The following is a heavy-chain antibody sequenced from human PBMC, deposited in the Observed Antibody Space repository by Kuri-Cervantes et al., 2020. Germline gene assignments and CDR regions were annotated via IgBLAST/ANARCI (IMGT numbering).Heavy chain of an antibody. CDR3: ARDTSGSAVVTYFDY. CDR2: VRYDGSNK. J-gene: IGHJ4*02. V-gene: IGHV3-30*02. Sequence: GESLKISCAASGFTLNSYDMHWVRQAPGKGLEWLAFVRYDGSNKYFVDSVRSRFTISRDNAKNSLSLQMNSLRAEDTAVYYRARDTSGSAVVTYFDYWGPGTLVTVSS. D-gene: IGHD5-18*01. CDR1: GFTLNSYD.